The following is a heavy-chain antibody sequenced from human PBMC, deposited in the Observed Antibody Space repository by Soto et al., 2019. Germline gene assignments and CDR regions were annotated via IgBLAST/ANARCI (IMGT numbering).Heavy chain of an antibody. D-gene: IGHD1-7*01. CDR3: AKDRRAGGNYGFYSDF. CDR2: SSATGAGT. Sequence: GGSLRLSCAASGFTFSSYGMTWVRQAPGKGLEWVSFSSATGAGTYYADSVKGRFTISRDNSKNTLYLQMTSLRADDTAVYYCAKDRRAGGNYGFYSDFWGQGALVTVSS. CDR1: GFTFSSYG. V-gene: IGHV3-23*01. J-gene: IGHJ4*02.